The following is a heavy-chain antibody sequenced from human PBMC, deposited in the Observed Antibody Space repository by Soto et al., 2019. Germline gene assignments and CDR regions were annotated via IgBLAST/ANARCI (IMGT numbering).Heavy chain of an antibody. V-gene: IGHV3-30*04. J-gene: IGHJ4*02. CDR1: GFTFSSYA. CDR3: ARDQTPRPVYGDYYFDY. Sequence: QVQLVESGGGGVQPGRSLRLSCAAAGFTFSSYAMHWVRQAPGKGLVWVAVISYDGRNKYYADSVKGRFTISRDNSKNTLYLQMNSLRAEDTAVYYCARDQTPRPVYGDYYFDYWGQGTLVTVSS. D-gene: IGHD4-17*01. CDR2: ISYDGRNK.